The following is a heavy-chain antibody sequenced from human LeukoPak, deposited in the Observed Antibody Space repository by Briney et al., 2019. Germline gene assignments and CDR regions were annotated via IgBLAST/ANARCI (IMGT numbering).Heavy chain of an antibody. V-gene: IGHV1-18*01. J-gene: IGHJ4*02. D-gene: IGHD6-13*01. CDR1: GYTFTSYG. CDR3: ARAAAAGNRRSDFDY. CDR2: ISAYNGNT. Sequence: ASVKVSCKASGYTFTSYGISWVRQAPGQGLEWMGWISAYNGNTNYAQKLQGRVTMTTDTSTSTAYMELRSLRSDDTAVYYCARAAAAGNRRSDFDYWGQGTLVTVSS.